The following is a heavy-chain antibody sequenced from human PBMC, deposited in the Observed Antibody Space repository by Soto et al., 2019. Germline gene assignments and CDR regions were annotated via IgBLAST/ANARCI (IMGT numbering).Heavy chain of an antibody. Sequence: QVQLVQSGAEVKKPGSSVTVSCKASGGTFSSYAISWVRQAPGQGLEWMGGIIPIFGTANYAQKFQGRVTITADESTSTAYMELSSLRSEDTAVYYCASHGITGTWVYCYGMDVWGQGTTVTVSS. J-gene: IGHJ6*02. D-gene: IGHD1-7*01. V-gene: IGHV1-69*12. CDR1: GGTFSSYA. CDR3: ASHGITGTWVYCYGMDV. CDR2: IIPIFGTA.